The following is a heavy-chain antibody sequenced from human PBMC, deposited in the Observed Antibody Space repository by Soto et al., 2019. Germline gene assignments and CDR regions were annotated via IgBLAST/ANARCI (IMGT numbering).Heavy chain of an antibody. V-gene: IGHV3-15*01. CDR2: IKSIYNGGTI. Sequence: PRLSCAGSGFTFSNAWISWVRQAPGKGLESVGRIKSIYNGGTIEYAAPVNGRFIITRDDPRATVFLQMNSLKTEDTAVYYCATGQYFDIWGQGTKVTVSS. J-gene: IGHJ4*02. CDR3: ATGQYFDI. CDR1: GFTFSNAW.